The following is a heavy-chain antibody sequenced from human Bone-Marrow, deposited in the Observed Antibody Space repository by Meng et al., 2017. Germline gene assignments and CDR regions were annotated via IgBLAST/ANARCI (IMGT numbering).Heavy chain of an antibody. D-gene: IGHD2-15*01. CDR3: ARDRGGIDY. CDR1: GFTFSSYA. J-gene: IGHJ4*02. CDR2: ISYDGSNK. Sequence: GQLVESGGGVVQPGRSLRLSCAASGFTFSSYAMHWVRQAPGKGLEWVAVISYDGSNKYYADSVKGRFTISRDNSKNTLDLQMNSLRAEDTAVYYCARDRGGIDYWGQGTLVTVSS. V-gene: IGHV3-30*01.